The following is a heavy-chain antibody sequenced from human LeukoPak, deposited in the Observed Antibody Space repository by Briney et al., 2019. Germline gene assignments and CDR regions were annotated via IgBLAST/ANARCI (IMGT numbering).Heavy chain of an antibody. J-gene: IGHJ4*02. CDR2: ISYDGSNK. CDR3: AKDKGSGYSYYYFDY. CDR1: GFTFSSYG. V-gene: IGHV3-30*18. D-gene: IGHD5-18*01. Sequence: QPGMSLRLSCAASGFTFSSYGMHWVRQAPGKGLEWVAVISYDGSNKYYADSVKGRFTISRDNSKNTLYLQMNSLRAEDTAVYYCAKDKGSGYSYYYFDYWGQGTLVTVSS.